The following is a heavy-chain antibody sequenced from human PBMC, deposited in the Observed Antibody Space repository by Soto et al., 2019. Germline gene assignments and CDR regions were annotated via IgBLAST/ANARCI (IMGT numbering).Heavy chain of an antibody. CDR2: ISYDGSNK. V-gene: IGHV3-30*18. J-gene: IGHJ6*02. Sequence: GGSLRLSCAASGFTFSSYSMHWVRQAPGKGLEWVAVISYDGSNKYYADSVKGRFTISRDNSKNTLYLQMNSLRAEDTAVYYSAKDRAIAAPPSPVYYYYYGMDVRGQGTTVTIAS. D-gene: IGHD6-13*01. CDR3: AKDRAIAAPPSPVYYYYYGMDV. CDR1: GFTFSSYS.